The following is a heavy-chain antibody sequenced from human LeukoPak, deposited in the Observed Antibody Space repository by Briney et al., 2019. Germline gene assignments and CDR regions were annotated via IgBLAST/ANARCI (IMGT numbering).Heavy chain of an antibody. Sequence: PSETLSLTCTVSGGSISSSTYYWGWVRQPPGKGLEWIGSIYYSGSTYYYPSLKSRVTISVDTSKNQFSLKLTSVTAADTAVYYCARNILGMCRYGEVDYWGQGTLVTVSS. J-gene: IGHJ4*02. CDR3: ARNILGMCRYGEVDY. CDR1: GGSISSSTYY. D-gene: IGHD4-17*01. CDR2: IYYSGST. V-gene: IGHV4-39*07.